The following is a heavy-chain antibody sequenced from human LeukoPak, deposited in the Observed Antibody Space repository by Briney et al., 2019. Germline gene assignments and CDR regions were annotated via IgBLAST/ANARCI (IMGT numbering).Heavy chain of an antibody. CDR1: GGSINSGY. CDR2: IYHSGNT. D-gene: IGHD6-19*01. V-gene: IGHV4-59*01. CDR3: ARGAGWYNY. Sequence: PSETLSLTCTVSGGSINSGYWSWLRQPPGEGPEWIGYIYHSGNTNYNPSLKSRVTISIDTSKKQFSLKLSSVTAADTAVYYCARGAGWYNYWGQGTLVTVSS. J-gene: IGHJ4*02.